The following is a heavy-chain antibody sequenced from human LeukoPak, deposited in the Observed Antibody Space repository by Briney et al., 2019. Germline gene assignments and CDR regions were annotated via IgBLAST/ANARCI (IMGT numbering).Heavy chain of an antibody. CDR2: LASDENNR. Sequence: PGGSLRLSCAASRFTFSSYSMNWVRHVPGKGLMWVSRLASDENNRIYADSVKGRFTISRDNAKNTLFLQMNSLRVEDTGLCYCARDAGWGRLDSWGQGALVTVSS. CDR1: RFTFSSYS. D-gene: IGHD3-16*01. V-gene: IGHV3-74*01. J-gene: IGHJ4*02. CDR3: ARDAGWGRLDS.